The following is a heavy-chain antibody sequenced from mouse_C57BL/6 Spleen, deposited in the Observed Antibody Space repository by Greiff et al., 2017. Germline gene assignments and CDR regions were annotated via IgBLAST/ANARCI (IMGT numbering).Heavy chain of an antibody. CDR3: ARGGNYGGFAY. J-gene: IGHJ3*01. D-gene: IGHD2-1*01. Sequence: QVQLQQSGAELVKPGASVKISCKASGYAFSSYWMNWVKQRPGKGLEWIGQIYPGGGGTNYNGKFKGKATLTADKSSSTAYMQLSSLTSEDSAVXFCARGGNYGGFAYWGQGTLVTVSA. V-gene: IGHV1-80*01. CDR2: IYPGGGGT. CDR1: GYAFSSYW.